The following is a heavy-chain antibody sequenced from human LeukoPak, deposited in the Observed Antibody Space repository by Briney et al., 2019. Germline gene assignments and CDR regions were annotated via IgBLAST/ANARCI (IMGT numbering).Heavy chain of an antibody. J-gene: IGHJ4*02. V-gene: IGHV3-33*01. D-gene: IGHD5-24*01. CDR2: IWYDGSNK. CDR3: ARDQGYNYRFDY. CDR1: GFTFSSYG. Sequence: PGGSLRLSRAASGFTFSSYGMHWVRQAPGKGLEWVAVIWYDGSNKYYADSVKGRFTISRDNSKNTLYLQMNSLRAEDTAVYYCARDQGYNYRFDYWGQGTLVTVSS.